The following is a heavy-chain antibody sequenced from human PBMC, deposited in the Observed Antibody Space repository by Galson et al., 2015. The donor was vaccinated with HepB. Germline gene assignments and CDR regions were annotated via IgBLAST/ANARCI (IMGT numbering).Heavy chain of an antibody. V-gene: IGHV1-18*01. CDR2: ISTSNGNT. CDR3: ARNEYYGSGRQAEYFHH. J-gene: IGHJ1*01. CDR1: GYTFTNYD. Sequence: SVKVSCKASGYTFTNYDISWVRQAPGQGLEWLGWISTSNGNTNFAQRFQGRLTLATDTSTRTVYMEMRRLRSDDTALYYCARNEYYGSGRQAEYFHHWGQGTLVTVSS. D-gene: IGHD3-10*01.